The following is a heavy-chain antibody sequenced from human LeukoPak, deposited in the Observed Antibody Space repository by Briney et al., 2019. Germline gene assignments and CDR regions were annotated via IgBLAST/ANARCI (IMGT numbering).Heavy chain of an antibody. Sequence: SETLSLTCTVSGGSISSSYWSSVRQPPGKGLEWVGYIYKSGSTNYNPSRKSRVTIAVDTSTNQFSLKLSSLTAADTAVYYCARSPGSGAVVAPKYYYYLDVWGKGTTVTVSS. CDR2: IYKSGST. CDR1: GGSISSSY. V-gene: IGHV4-59*01. J-gene: IGHJ6*03. D-gene: IGHD2-15*01. CDR3: ARSPGSGAVVAPKYYYYLDV.